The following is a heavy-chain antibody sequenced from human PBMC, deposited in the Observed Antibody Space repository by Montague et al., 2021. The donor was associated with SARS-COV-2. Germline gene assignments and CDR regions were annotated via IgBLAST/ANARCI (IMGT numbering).Heavy chain of an antibody. Sequence: SLRLSCAASVFTFSSYGMHWVRQAPGKGLEWVAVIWYDGSNKYYAYSXKVRFTISRDNSKNTLYLQMNSLRAEDTAVYYCARESRVGHDYGDYVGSFDYWGQGTLVTVSS. V-gene: IGHV3-33*01. CDR1: VFTFSSYG. D-gene: IGHD4-17*01. J-gene: IGHJ4*02. CDR3: ARESRVGHDYGDYVGSFDY. CDR2: IWYDGSNK.